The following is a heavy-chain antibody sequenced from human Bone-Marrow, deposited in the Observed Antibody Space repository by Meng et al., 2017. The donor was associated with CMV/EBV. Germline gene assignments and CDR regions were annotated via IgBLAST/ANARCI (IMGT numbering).Heavy chain of an antibody. D-gene: IGHD3-10*01. Sequence: ASVKVSCKTSGYTFTSYPMNWVRQATGQGFEWMGWMNPNSGNTGYAQKFQGRVTMTRNTSISTAYMELSSLRSEDTAVYYCARGRTSPLLWFGETRFDYWGQGTLVTVSS. J-gene: IGHJ4*02. CDR2: MNPNSGNT. V-gene: IGHV1-8*02. CDR3: ARGRTSPLLWFGETRFDY. CDR1: GYTFTSYP.